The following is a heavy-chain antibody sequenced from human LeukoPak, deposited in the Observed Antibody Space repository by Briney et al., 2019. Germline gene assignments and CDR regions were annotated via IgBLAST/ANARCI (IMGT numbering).Heavy chain of an antibody. V-gene: IGHV4-59*01. CDR2: IYYSGST. CDR1: GGSFRSYY. Sequence: SETLSLTCTVSGGSFRSYYWSWIRQPPGKGLEWIGYIYYSGSTDYNPSLKSRVTMSLDTSKNQFSLNLSSVTAADTAVYYCARAVITFGGVVAKGFDCWGQGTLVTVSS. CDR3: ARAVITFGGVVAKGFDC. J-gene: IGHJ4*02. D-gene: IGHD3-16*02.